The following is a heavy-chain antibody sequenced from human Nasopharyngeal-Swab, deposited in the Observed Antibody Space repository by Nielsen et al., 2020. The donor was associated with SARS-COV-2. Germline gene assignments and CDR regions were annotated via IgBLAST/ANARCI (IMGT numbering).Heavy chain of an antibody. D-gene: IGHD3-3*01. CDR2: IIPIFGTA. CDR3: ARGDTIFGKGSYDAFDI. V-gene: IGHV1-69*06. J-gene: IGHJ3*02. Sequence: SVKVSCKASGGTFSSYAISWVRQAPGQGLEWMRGIIPIFGTANYAQKFQGRVTITADKSTSTAYMELSSLRSEDTAVYYRARGDTIFGKGSYDAFDIWGQGTMVTVSS. CDR1: GGTFSSYA.